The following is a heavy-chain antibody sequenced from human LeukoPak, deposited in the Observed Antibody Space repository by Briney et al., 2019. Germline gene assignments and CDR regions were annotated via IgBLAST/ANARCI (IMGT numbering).Heavy chain of an antibody. Sequence: VASVTVSCKASGGTFSSYAISWVRQAPGRGLEWMGGIIPIFGTANYAQKFQGRVTITTDESTSTAYMELSSLRSEDTAVYYCARAGYSGYDYRLSVFDYWGQGTLVTVSS. CDR3: ARAGYSGYDYRLSVFDY. V-gene: IGHV1-69*05. J-gene: IGHJ4*02. CDR1: GGTFSSYA. CDR2: IIPIFGTA. D-gene: IGHD5-12*01.